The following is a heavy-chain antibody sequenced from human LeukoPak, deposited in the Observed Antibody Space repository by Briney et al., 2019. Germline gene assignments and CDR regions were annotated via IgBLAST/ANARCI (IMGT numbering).Heavy chain of an antibody. CDR2: INPNSGGT. CDR3: ARGAYDFSSGHYPLFDY. D-gene: IGHD3-3*01. V-gene: IGHV1-2*02. Sequence: AAVKVSCKAAGDTFTGYYMHGGRQATGQGGEGRGWINPNSGGTNYEQKFQGRVTMTRDTSISTAYMELSRLRSDDTAVYYCARGAYDFSSGHYPLFDYWGQGTLVTVSS. CDR1: GDTFTGYY. J-gene: IGHJ4*02.